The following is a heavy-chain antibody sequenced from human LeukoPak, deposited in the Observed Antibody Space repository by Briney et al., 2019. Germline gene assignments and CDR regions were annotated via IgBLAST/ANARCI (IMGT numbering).Heavy chain of an antibody. CDR1: GFTFSTYA. CDR2: ISYDGSNK. Sequence: GRSLRLSCAASGFTFSTYAMHWVRQAPGKGLEWVAVISYDGSNKYYADSVKGRFTISRDNSKNTLYLQMNSLRAEDTAVYYCARSMTDSSGYSPSDYWGQGTLVTVSS. J-gene: IGHJ4*02. CDR3: ARSMTDSSGYSPSDY. D-gene: IGHD3-22*01. V-gene: IGHV3-30-3*01.